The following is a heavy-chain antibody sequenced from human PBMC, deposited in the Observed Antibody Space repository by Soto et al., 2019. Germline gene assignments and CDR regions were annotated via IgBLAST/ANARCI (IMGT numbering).Heavy chain of an antibody. Sequence: ASVKVSCKASGYTFSSYAIEWMRQAPGQRLEWMGWINAGNGNTKYSQKFQGRVTITRDTSASTAYMELSSLRSEDTAVYYCGREYASWSGYSFDYWGQGTLVTVSS. CDR2: INAGNGNT. CDR3: GREYASWSGYSFDY. D-gene: IGHD3-9*01. J-gene: IGHJ4*02. V-gene: IGHV1-3*01. CDR1: GYTFSSYA.